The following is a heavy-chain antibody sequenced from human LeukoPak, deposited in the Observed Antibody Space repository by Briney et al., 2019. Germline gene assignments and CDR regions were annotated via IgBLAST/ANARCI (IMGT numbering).Heavy chain of an antibody. CDR1: GGSISSSNS. CDR2: IYHSGST. CDR3: GRASYYDSSGYYYYFDY. D-gene: IGHD3-22*01. J-gene: IGHJ4*02. V-gene: IGHV4-4*02. Sequence: SETLSLTCAVSGGSISSSNSWSWVRQPPGKGLEWIGEIYHSGSTNYNPSLKSRVTISVDKSKNQFSLKLSSVTAADTAVYYCGRASYYDSSGYYYYFDYWGQGTLVTVSS.